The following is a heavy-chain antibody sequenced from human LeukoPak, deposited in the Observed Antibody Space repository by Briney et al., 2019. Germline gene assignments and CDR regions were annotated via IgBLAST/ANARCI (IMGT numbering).Heavy chain of an antibody. J-gene: IGHJ5*02. D-gene: IGHD4-17*01. CDR3: ARDDGVTTVLNWFDP. CDR2: IYSSGNT. V-gene: IGHV4-4*07. Sequence: SETLSLTCKVSGGSISDKYWSWIRQPAGKGLEWIGRIYSSGNTNYNPSLMSRVTMSIDTSKNQFSLKLNSVTAADTAVYYCARDDGVTTVLNWFDPWGQGTLVTASS. CDR1: GGSISDKY.